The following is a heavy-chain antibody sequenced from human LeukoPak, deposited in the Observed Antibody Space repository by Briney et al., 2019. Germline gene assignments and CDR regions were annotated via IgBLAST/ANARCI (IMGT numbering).Heavy chain of an antibody. Sequence: GGSLRLSCAASGFTFSNYAMTWVRQAPGEGLEWVSYISSGSSALYYADSVRGRFTISRDNAKNLLYLQMNSLRAEDTAVYYCAREKKAAAGTGALDYWGQGTLVTVSS. D-gene: IGHD6-13*01. J-gene: IGHJ4*02. CDR2: ISSGSSAL. CDR1: GFTFSNYA. CDR3: AREKKAAAGTGALDY. V-gene: IGHV3-48*01.